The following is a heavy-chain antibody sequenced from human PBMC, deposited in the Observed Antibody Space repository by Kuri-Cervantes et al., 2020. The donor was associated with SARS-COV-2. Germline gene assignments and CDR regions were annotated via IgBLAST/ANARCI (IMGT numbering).Heavy chain of an antibody. V-gene: IGHV3-74*01. CDR1: EFTFSKFW. J-gene: IGHJ4*02. D-gene: IGHD2-2*01. CDR3: AKDRGIVVPAASYFDY. CDR2: IDGDGSTT. Sequence: GESLKISCVASEFTFSKFWMSWVRQAPGKGLVWVSQIDGDGSTTRHADSVSGRFTVSRDNAKNTLYLQMNSLRAEDTAVYYCAKDRGIVVPAASYFDYWAREPWSPSPQ.